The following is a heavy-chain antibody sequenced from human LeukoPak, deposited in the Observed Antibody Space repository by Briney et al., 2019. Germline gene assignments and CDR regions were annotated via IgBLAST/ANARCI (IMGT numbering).Heavy chain of an antibody. CDR3: AKDIISSRDAFDI. V-gene: IGHV3-23*01. J-gene: IGHJ3*02. CDR1: GFTFSSYA. Sequence: GGSLRLSCAASGFTFSSYAMSWVRQAPGKGLEWVSAISGSGSNTYYADSVKGRFTISRDNSKNTLYLQMNSLRAEDTAVYYCAKDIISSRDAFDIWGQGTMVTVSS. CDR2: ISGSGSNT. D-gene: IGHD1-14*01.